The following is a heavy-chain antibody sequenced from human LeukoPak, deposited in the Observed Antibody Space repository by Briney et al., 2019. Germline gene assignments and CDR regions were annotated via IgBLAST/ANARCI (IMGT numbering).Heavy chain of an antibody. V-gene: IGHV3-9*01. CDR2: ISWNSGSI. Sequence: GGSLRLSCAASGFTFSSYGMHWVRQAPGKGLEWVSGISWNSGSIGYADSVKGRFTISRDNAKNSLYLQMNSLRAEDTALYYCAKSTSYYDSSGYTDYWGQGTLVTVSS. D-gene: IGHD3-22*01. CDR1: GFTFSSYG. CDR3: AKSTSYYDSSGYTDY. J-gene: IGHJ4*02.